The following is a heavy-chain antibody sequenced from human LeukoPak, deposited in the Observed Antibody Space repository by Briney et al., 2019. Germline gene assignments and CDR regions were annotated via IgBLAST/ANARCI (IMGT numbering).Heavy chain of an antibody. CDR3: AREGGGFDY. CDR1: GGSISSYS. D-gene: IGHD3-16*01. V-gene: IGHV4-4*07. Sequence: KASETLSLTCSVSGGSISSYSWSWIRQPAGKGLDWIGRIYSSGSSKYNSSLKSRVIMSVDTSKNQFSLKLTSVTAADTAVYYCAREGGGFDYWGQGTLVTVSS. CDR2: IYSSGSS. J-gene: IGHJ4*02.